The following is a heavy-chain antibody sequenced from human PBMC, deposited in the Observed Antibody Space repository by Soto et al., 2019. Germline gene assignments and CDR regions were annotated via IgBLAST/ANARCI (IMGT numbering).Heavy chain of an antibody. J-gene: IGHJ6*02. CDR2: MNPNSGNT. V-gene: IGHV1-8*01. CDR1: GYTFTSYD. D-gene: IGHD3-3*01. Sequence: QVQLVQSGAEVKKPGASVKVSCKASGYTFTSYDSNWVRQATGQGLEWMGWMNPNSGNTGYAQKLQGGVTMTRNTSISTAYMELSSLRSEDTAVYYCARDYDFWSGYYGRSYYYGMDVWGQGTTVTVSS. CDR3: ARDYDFWSGYYGRSYYYGMDV.